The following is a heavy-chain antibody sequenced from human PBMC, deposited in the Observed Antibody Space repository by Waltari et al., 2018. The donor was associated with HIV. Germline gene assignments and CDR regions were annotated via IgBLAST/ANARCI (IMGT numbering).Heavy chain of an antibody. Sequence: QVHLVQSGAEVKKPGASVKVSCKASGYTFTADGISWVRQVPGKGLEWMGWINHYNGNTNFAQNLQGRVTMTTDTSTGTAYVEMRSLRSDDTAVYYCAREDYGDPFRYWGQGTLVTVSS. V-gene: IGHV1-18*01. CDR1: GYTFTADG. CDR3: AREDYGDPFRY. CDR2: INHYNGNT. D-gene: IGHD4-17*01. J-gene: IGHJ4*02.